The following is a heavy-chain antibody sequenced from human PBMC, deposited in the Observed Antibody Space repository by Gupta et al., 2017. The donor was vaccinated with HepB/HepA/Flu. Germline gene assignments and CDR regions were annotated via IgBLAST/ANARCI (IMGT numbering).Heavy chain of an antibody. CDR3: ASQATLDFWSGYDY. CDR1: GSTFRRYA. V-gene: IGHV3-23*01. Sequence: EVQLLESGGGLVQPGRSLRLPCADSGSTFRRYALRWVRQAPGKGLEWVSAISGSGGSTDYADSGKGRFTISRDNSKNTLYLQMNSLRAEDTAVYYCASQATLDFWSGYDYWGQGTLVTVSS. CDR2: ISGSGGST. J-gene: IGHJ4*02. D-gene: IGHD3-3*01.